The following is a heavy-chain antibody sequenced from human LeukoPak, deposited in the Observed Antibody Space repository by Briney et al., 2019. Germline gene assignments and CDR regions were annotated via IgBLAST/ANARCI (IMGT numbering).Heavy chain of an antibody. CDR1: GGSISSYY. Sequence: PSETLSLTCTVSGGSISSYYWSWIRQPPGKGLEWIGYIYYTGSTNYNPSLKSRVTISVDTSKNQFSLKLSSVTAADTAVYYCARGRYCSSTNCYFDYWGRGTLVTVSS. J-gene: IGHJ4*02. CDR3: ARGRYCSSTNCYFDY. CDR2: IYYTGST. V-gene: IGHV4-59*01. D-gene: IGHD2-2*01.